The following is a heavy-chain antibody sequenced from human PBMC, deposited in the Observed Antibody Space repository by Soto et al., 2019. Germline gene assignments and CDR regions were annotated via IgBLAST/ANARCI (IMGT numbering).Heavy chain of an antibody. Sequence: QVQLQQWGAGLLKPSETLSPTCAVYGGSFSGYYWSWIRQPPGKGLEWIGEINHSGSTNYNPSLKSRVTISVDTSKNQFSLKLSSVTAADTAVYYCARRSYYGSGSYYTDRSAYFQHWGQGTLVTVSS. V-gene: IGHV4-34*01. J-gene: IGHJ1*01. D-gene: IGHD3-10*01. CDR1: GGSFSGYY. CDR3: ARRSYYGSGSYYTDRSAYFQH. CDR2: INHSGST.